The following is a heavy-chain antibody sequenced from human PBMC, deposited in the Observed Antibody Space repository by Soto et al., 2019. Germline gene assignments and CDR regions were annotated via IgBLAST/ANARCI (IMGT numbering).Heavy chain of an antibody. CDR2: ISGSGGST. CDR3: AKDEYSSGWYQYYFDY. CDR1: GFTFSSYA. Sequence: GGSLRLSCAASGFTFSSYAMSWVRQAPGKGLEWVSAISGSGGSTYYADSVKGRFTISRDNSKNTLYLQMNSLRAEDTAVYYCAKDEYSSGWYQYYFDYWGQGTLVTVSS. V-gene: IGHV3-23*01. D-gene: IGHD6-19*01. J-gene: IGHJ4*02.